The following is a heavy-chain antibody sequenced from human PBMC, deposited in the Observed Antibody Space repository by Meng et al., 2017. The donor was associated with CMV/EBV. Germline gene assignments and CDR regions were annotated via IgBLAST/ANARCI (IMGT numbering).Heavy chain of an antibody. V-gene: IGHV3-11*01. CDR2: ISSSGSTI. CDR1: GFTFSDYY. CDR3: ARGNYDFWSGYSDTFDY. J-gene: IGHJ4*02. Sequence: GESLKISCAASGFTFSDYYMSWIRQVPGKGLEWVSYISSSGSTIYYADSVKGRFTISRDNAKNSLYLQMNSLRAEDTAVYYCARGNYDFWSGYSDTFDYWGQGTLVTVSS. D-gene: IGHD3-3*01.